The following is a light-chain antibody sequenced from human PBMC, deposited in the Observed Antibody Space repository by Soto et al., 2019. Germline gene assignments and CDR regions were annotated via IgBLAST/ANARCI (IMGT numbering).Light chain of an antibody. V-gene: IGKV3-20*01. CDR2: GAS. Sequence: EIVLTQSPGTLSLSPGERATLSCRASQSVSSSYLAWYQQTPGQAPRLLIYGASSRSTGIPDRFSGSESGSDFILTISRLEPEDCSLYYCQQYGSSPPITCGQGTRLEMK. CDR3: QQYGSSPPIT. CDR1: QSVSSSY. J-gene: IGKJ5*01.